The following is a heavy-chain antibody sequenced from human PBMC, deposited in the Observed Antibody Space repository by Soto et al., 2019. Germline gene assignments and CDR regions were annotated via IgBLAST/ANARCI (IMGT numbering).Heavy chain of an antibody. CDR3: ANDNNYILTGNNWFDP. CDR1: GFTFSSYA. Sequence: EVQLLECGGGLVQPGGSLRLSCAASGFTFSSYAMSWVRQAPGKGLEWVSAISGSGGSTYYADSVKGRFTISRDNSKNTLYLQMNSLRAEDTAVYYCANDNNYILTGNNWFDPWGQGTLVTVSS. V-gene: IGHV3-23*01. D-gene: IGHD3-9*01. CDR2: ISGSGGST. J-gene: IGHJ5*02.